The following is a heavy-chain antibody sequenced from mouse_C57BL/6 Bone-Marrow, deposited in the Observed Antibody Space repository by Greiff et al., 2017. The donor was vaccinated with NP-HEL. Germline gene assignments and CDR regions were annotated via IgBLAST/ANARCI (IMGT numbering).Heavy chain of an antibody. CDR1: GYSITSDY. Sequence: DVQLQESGPGLAKPSQTLSLTCSVTGYSITSDYWNWIRKFPGNKLEYMGYISYSGSTYYNPSLKSRISITRDTSKNQYYLQLNSVTTEDTATYYCARMGYYGSLQYYYAMDYWGQGTSVTVSS. CDR2: ISYSGST. V-gene: IGHV3-8*01. CDR3: ARMGYYGSLQYYYAMDY. J-gene: IGHJ4*01. D-gene: IGHD1-1*01.